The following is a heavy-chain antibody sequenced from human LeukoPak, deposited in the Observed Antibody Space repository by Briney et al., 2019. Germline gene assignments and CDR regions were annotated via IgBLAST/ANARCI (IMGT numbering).Heavy chain of an antibody. V-gene: IGHV3-48*01. CDR2: ISSSSSTI. CDR3: ARVPLKYYYGSGSEYYFDY. CDR1: RFTFSSYS. J-gene: IGHJ4*02. D-gene: IGHD3-10*01. Sequence: GGSPRLSCAASRFTFSSYSMNWVRQAPGKGLEWVSYISSSSSTIYYADSVRGRFTISRDNAKNSLYLQMNSLRAEDTAVYYCARVPLKYYYGSGSEYYFDYWGQGTLVTVSS.